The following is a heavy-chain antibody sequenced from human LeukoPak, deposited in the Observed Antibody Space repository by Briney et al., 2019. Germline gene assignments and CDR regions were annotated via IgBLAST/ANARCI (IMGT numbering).Heavy chain of an antibody. CDR2: ISKSGGST. D-gene: IGHD3-22*01. Sequence: GGSLRLSCAASGFSFSSYPMHWVRHDPRKGMEYISGISKSGGSTYYTNSVKGRFTISRDNSKNTLYLQMGSLRAEDMAVYYCASTYDSDSSGYYPFDYWGQGTLVTVFS. V-gene: IGHV3-64*01. CDR1: GFSFSSYP. CDR3: ASTYDSDSSGYYPFDY. J-gene: IGHJ4*02.